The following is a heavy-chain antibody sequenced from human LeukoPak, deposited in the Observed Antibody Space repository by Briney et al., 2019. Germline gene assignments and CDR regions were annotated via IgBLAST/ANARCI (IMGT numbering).Heavy chain of an antibody. CDR3: AEDSAFYYIDV. V-gene: IGHV3-30*02. Sequence: GGSLRLTCAASGFTFNNYGMHWVRQAPGKGLEGVAFIRYNGNNQYYADSVKGRFTIYRDNSKNTLYLQMNSLKGDDTAVYYCAEDSAFYYIDVWGKGTTVIISS. CDR1: GFTFNNYG. D-gene: IGHD3-10*01. J-gene: IGHJ6*03. CDR2: IRYNGNNQ.